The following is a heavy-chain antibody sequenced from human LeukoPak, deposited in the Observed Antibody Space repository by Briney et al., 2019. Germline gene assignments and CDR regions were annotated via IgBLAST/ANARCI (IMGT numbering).Heavy chain of an antibody. V-gene: IGHV1-69*04. J-gene: IGHJ5*02. D-gene: IGHD5-24*01. CDR2: IIPILGIA. CDR1: GGTFSSYA. Sequence: SVKVSCKASGGTFSSYAISWVRQAPGQGLEWMGRIIPILGIANFAQKFQGRVTITADKSTSTAYMELSSLRSEDTAVYYCARVGEMATANWFDPWGQGTLVTVSS. CDR3: ARVGEMATANWFDP.